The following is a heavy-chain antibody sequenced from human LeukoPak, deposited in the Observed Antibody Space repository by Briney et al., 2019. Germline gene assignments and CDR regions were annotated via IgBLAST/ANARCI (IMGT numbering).Heavy chain of an antibody. D-gene: IGHD6-19*01. CDR2: IKQDGSEK. Sequence: GGSLRLSCAASGLTFSSYWMSWVRQAPGKGLEWVANIKQDGSEKYYVDSVKGRFTISRDNAKNSLYLQMNSLRAEDTAVYYCARGVAVDYWGQGTLVTVSS. CDR1: GLTFSSYW. CDR3: ARGVAVDY. J-gene: IGHJ4*02. V-gene: IGHV3-7*01.